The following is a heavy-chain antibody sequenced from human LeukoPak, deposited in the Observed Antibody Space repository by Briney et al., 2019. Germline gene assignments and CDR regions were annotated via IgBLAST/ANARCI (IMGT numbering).Heavy chain of an antibody. CDR2: IYYSGST. V-gene: IGHV4-39*07. CDR3: ARVRAYYYDSSGYYRFDP. D-gene: IGHD3-22*01. Sequence: SETLPLTCTVSGGSISSSSYYWGWIRQPPGKGLEWIGSIYYSGSTYYNPSLKSRVTISVDTSKNQFSLKLSSVTAADTAVYYCARVRAYYYDSSGYYRFDPWGQGTLVTVSS. J-gene: IGHJ5*02. CDR1: GGSISSSSYY.